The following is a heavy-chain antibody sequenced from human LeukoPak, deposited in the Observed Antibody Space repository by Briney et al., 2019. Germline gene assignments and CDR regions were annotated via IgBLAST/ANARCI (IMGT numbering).Heavy chain of an antibody. J-gene: IGHJ4*02. D-gene: IGHD2/OR15-2a*01. V-gene: IGHV3-23*01. CDR1: GFTFSTYP. CDR3: AKGRTQTTSFDY. Sequence: GGSPRLSCAASGFTFSTYPMSWVRQAPGKGLEWVSTISGSGGSTYYADSVKGRFTISRDNSKNTLYLQMNSLRAEDTTVYYCAKGRTQTTSFDYWGQGTLVTVSS. CDR2: ISGSGGST.